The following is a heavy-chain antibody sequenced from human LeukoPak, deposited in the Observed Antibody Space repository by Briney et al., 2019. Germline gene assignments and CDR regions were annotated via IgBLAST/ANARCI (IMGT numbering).Heavy chain of an antibody. V-gene: IGHV4-39*07. Sequence: PSETLSLTCTVSGGSTSSSSYYWGWIRQPPGKGLEWIGSIYYSGSTYYNPSLKSRVTISVDTSKNQFSLKLSSVTAADTAVYYCARDPSPGIAVAGTGGYWGQGTLVTVSS. D-gene: IGHD6-19*01. CDR1: GGSTSSSSYY. J-gene: IGHJ4*02. CDR2: IYYSGST. CDR3: ARDPSPGIAVAGTGGY.